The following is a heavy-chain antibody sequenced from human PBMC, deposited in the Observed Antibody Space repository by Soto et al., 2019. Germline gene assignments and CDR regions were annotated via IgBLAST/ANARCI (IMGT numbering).Heavy chain of an antibody. CDR2: IYYSGST. D-gene: IGHD6-19*01. V-gene: IGHV4-59*01. Sequence: SETLSLTCTVSGGSISSYYWSWIRQPPGKGLEWIGYIYYSGSTNYNPSLKSRVTISVDTSKNQFSLKLSSVTAADTAVYYCARVKYSSGWVSDFDIWGQGTMVTVSS. CDR3: ARVKYSSGWVSDFDI. J-gene: IGHJ3*02. CDR1: GGSISSYY.